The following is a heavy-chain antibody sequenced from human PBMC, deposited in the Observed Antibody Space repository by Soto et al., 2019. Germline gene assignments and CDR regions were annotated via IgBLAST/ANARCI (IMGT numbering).Heavy chain of an antibody. D-gene: IGHD3-9*01. CDR2: IYYSGST. Sequence: SETLSLTCTVSGGSISSSSYYWGWIRQPPGKGLEWIGSIYYSGSTYYNPSLKSLVTISVDTSKNQFSLKLSSVTAADTAVYYCARQYNYDILTGYYMGYYYYGMDVWGQGTTVTVSS. V-gene: IGHV4-39*01. CDR3: ARQYNYDILTGYYMGYYYYGMDV. CDR1: GGSISSSSYY. J-gene: IGHJ6*02.